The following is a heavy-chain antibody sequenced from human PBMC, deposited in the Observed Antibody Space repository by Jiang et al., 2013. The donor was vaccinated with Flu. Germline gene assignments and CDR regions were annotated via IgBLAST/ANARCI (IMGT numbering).Heavy chain of an antibody. V-gene: IGHV3-74*01. Sequence: GLVWVSRINSDGSSTSYADSVKGRFTISRDNAKNTLYLQMNSLRAEDTAVYYCARAINWGFRSGNWFDPWGQGTLVTVSS. CDR3: ARAINWGFRSGNWFDP. J-gene: IGHJ5*02. D-gene: IGHD7-27*01. CDR2: INSDGSST.